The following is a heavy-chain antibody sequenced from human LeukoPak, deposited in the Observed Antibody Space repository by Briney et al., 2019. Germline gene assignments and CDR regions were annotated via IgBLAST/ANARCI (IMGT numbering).Heavy chain of an antibody. CDR2: INSDGGGA. J-gene: IGHJ5*02. CDR1: GITFGNNW. V-gene: IGHV3-74*01. CDR3: ARDVPHNWFDT. Sequence: GGSLRLPCAASGITFGNNWMHWVRQGPGKGLVWISRINSDGGGATYADSVKGRFTVSRDNAKNTLYLQMNSLRAEDTAVYYCARDVPHNWFDTWGQGTLVTVSS.